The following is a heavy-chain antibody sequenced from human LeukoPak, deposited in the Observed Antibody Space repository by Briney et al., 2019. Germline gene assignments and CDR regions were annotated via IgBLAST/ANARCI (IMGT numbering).Heavy chain of an antibody. D-gene: IGHD6-19*01. Sequence: GGSLRLSCAASGFTFSSYAMSWVRQAPGKGLEWVSAISSSGGSTYYADSVKGRFTISRDNSKNTLYLQMNSLRAEDTAVYYCARALYSSGVGFDFDYWGQGTLVTVSS. J-gene: IGHJ4*02. V-gene: IGHV3-23*01. CDR2: ISSSGGST. CDR1: GFTFSSYA. CDR3: ARALYSSGVGFDFDY.